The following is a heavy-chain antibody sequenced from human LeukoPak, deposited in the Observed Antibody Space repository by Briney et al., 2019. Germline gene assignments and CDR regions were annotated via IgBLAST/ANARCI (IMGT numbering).Heavy chain of an antibody. Sequence: SLTCXISGDXVSSNTTACNWVRQSPSRGLEWLGRTYYRSKWYNDYALSVKSRITINPDTSKNHFSLQLNSVTAEDTAVYYCVRGGQGDGYSADEAFDFWGQGTVVTVSS. CDR3: VRGGQGDGYSADEAFDF. CDR1: GDXVSSNTTA. CDR2: TYYRSKWYN. D-gene: IGHD5-24*01. J-gene: IGHJ3*01. V-gene: IGHV6-1*01.